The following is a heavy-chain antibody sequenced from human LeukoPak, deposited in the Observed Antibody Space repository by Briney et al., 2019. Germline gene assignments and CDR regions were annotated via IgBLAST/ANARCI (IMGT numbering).Heavy chain of an antibody. J-gene: IGHJ6*02. D-gene: IGHD3-10*01. CDR3: ARDLGVRKKRYYYGMDV. CDR2: IYYSGST. CDR1: GGSISSYY. Sequence: SETLSLTCTVSGGSISSYYWSWIRQPPGRGLEWIGYIYYSGSTNYNPSLKSRVTISVDTSKNQFSLKLSSVTAADTAVYYCARDLGVRKKRYYYGMDVWGQGTTVTVSS. V-gene: IGHV4-59*01.